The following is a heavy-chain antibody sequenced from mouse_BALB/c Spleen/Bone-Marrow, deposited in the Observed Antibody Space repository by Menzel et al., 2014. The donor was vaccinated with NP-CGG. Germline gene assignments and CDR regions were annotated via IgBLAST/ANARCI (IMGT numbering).Heavy chain of an antibody. D-gene: IGHD2-14*01. CDR1: GYTFTTYW. Sequence: QVQLQQSGAELARPGASVKLSCKASGYTFTTYWMQWVKQRPGQGLEWIGAIYPGDGDTRYTQKFKGKATLTADKSSSTAYMQLSSLASEDSAVYYCARYYRYDGGYAMAYWGQGTSVTVSS. CDR2: IYPGDGDT. CDR3: ARYYRYDGGYAMAY. J-gene: IGHJ4*01. V-gene: IGHV1-87*01.